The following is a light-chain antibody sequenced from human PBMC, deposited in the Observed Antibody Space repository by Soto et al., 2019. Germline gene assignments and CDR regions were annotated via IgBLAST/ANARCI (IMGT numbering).Light chain of an antibody. CDR3: QSYDSSLSGPV. J-gene: IGLJ2*01. CDR1: SSNIGAGYD. CDR2: GNN. Sequence: QSVVTQPPPVSGAPRQRVTISCTGSSSNIGAGYDVHWYQQLPGTAPKLLIYGNNNRPSGVPDRFSGSKSGTSASLAITGLQAEDEADYYCQSYDSSLSGPVFGGGTKVTVL. V-gene: IGLV1-40*01.